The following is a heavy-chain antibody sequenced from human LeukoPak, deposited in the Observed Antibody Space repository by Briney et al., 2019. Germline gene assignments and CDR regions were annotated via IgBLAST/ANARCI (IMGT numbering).Heavy chain of an antibody. Sequence: SETLSLTCTVSGGSISSYYWRWIRQPPGKGLEWIGYIYYSGSTNYNPSLKSRVTISVRTSKNQFFLKLSSVTGADTAVFYCARDYLAYYYDSSGYIAAFDVWGPGTMVTVSS. D-gene: IGHD3-22*01. CDR3: ARDYLAYYYDSSGYIAAFDV. CDR2: IYYSGST. V-gene: IGHV4-59*01. J-gene: IGHJ3*01. CDR1: GGSISSYY.